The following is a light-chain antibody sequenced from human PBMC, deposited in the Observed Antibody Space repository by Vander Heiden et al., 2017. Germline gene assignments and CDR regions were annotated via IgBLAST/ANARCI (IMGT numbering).Light chain of an antibody. CDR3: NSRDSSGNRV. CDR1: SISSYD. J-gene: IGLJ2*01. Sequence: SSDLTQAPAVSVALGQTVRNTFQGDSISSYDACWYQQKPAQAPVLVIYGKTNRPSGIPARFSGSSSGNTASLTITGAQAEEEADYYGNSRDSSGNRVFGGGTKLTVL. V-gene: IGLV3-19*01. CDR2: GKT.